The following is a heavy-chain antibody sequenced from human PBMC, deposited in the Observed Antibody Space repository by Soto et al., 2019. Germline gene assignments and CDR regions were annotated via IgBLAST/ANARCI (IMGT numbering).Heavy chain of an antibody. CDR3: AKEWVYDGSGWSCDY. Sequence: QVQLVESGGGVVQPGRSLRLSCAASGFTFSSYGMHWVRQAPGKGLEWVAVISYDGSNKYYADSVKGRFTISRDNSKNWLYLSMKSVRAADTAVYYCAKEWVYDGSGWSCDYWGPGTLVTASS. D-gene: IGHD3-22*01. J-gene: IGHJ4*02. CDR1: GFTFSSYG. V-gene: IGHV3-30*18. CDR2: ISYDGSNK.